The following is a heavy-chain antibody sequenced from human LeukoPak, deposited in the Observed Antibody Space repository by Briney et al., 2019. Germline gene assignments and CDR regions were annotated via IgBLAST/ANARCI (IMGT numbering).Heavy chain of an antibody. CDR2: IKSKTDGGTT. D-gene: IGHD1-26*01. CDR3: TTAYSGGYYP. CDR1: GFSLSNAW. J-gene: IGHJ5*02. V-gene: IGHV3-15*01. Sequence: PGGSLRLSCAASGFSLSNAWMSWVRQAPGKGLECVGRIKSKTDGGTTDYAAPVKGRFTISRDDSKNTLSLHMNSLKTEDTAVYYCTTAYSGGYYPWGQGTLVTVSS.